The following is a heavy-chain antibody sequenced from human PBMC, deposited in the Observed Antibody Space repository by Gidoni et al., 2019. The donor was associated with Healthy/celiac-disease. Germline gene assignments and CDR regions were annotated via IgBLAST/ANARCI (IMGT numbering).Heavy chain of an antibody. V-gene: IGHV3-23*01. CDR3: AKGHSEVGYCSGGSCYGFDY. J-gene: IGHJ4*02. D-gene: IGHD2-15*01. CDR1: GFTFSTDA. CDR2: ISGSGGST. Sequence: EVQLLESGGGWVQPGGSLSLSCAASGFTFSTDAMSGVRQAPGKGLEWVSAISGSGGSTYYADSVKGRFTISRDNSKNTLYLQMNSLRAEDTAVYYCAKGHSEVGYCSGGSCYGFDYWGQGTLVTVSS.